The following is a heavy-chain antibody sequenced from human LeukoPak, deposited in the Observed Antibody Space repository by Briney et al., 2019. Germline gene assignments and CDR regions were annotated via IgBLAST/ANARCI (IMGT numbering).Heavy chain of an antibody. Sequence: SETLSLTCTVSGGSISSYYWSWIRQPPGKGLEWIGSLFYSGNTNYNPSLKSRVTISLDTSKNQVSLKLSSVAAADTAVYYCARGSSPFDYWGQGTLVTVSS. J-gene: IGHJ4*02. CDR3: ARGSSPFDY. V-gene: IGHV4-59*08. CDR2: LFYSGNT. CDR1: GGSISSYY.